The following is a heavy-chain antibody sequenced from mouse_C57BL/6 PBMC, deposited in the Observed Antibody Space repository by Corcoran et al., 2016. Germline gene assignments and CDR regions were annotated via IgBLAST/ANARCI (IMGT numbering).Heavy chain of an antibody. CDR1: EYTFTTYG. V-gene: IGHV9-3*01. J-gene: IGHJ3*01. CDR3: ARGESWFAY. CDR2: INTYSGVP. Sequence: QNQLVQSGPALKKPGETVKISCKASEYTFTTYGMSWVKQAPGKGLKWMGWINTYSGVPTYADDFKGRFAFSLETSASTAYLQINNLKNEDTATYFCARGESWFAYWGQGTLVTVSA.